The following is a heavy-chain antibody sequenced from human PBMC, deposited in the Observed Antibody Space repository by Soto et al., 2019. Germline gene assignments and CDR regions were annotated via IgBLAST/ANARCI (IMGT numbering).Heavy chain of an antibody. Sequence: PGESLKISCKGSGYSFTSYWISWVRQMPGKGLEWMGRIDPSDSYTNYSPSFQGHVTISADKSISTAYLQWSSLKASDTAMYYCATFYPSSWRSAYYGMDVWGQGTTVTVSS. V-gene: IGHV5-10-1*01. CDR3: ATFYPSSWRSAYYGMDV. D-gene: IGHD2-2*01. CDR2: IDPSDSYT. CDR1: GYSFTSYW. J-gene: IGHJ6*02.